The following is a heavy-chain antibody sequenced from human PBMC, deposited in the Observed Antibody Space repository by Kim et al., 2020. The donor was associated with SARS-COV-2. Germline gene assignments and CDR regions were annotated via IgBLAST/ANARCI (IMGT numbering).Heavy chain of an antibody. CDR3: ARERLYSSGWFDY. V-gene: IGHV3-30*04. J-gene: IGHJ4*02. CDR1: GFTFSSYA. D-gene: IGHD6-19*01. CDR2: ISYDGSNK. Sequence: GGSLRLSCAASGFTFSSYAMHWVRQAPGKGLEWVAVISYDGSNKYYADSVKGRFTISRDNSKNTLYLQMNSLRAEDTAVYYCARERLYSSGWFDYWGQGTLVTVSS.